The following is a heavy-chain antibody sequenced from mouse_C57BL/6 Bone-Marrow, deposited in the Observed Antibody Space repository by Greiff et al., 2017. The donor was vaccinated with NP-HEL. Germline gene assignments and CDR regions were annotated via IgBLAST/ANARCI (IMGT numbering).Heavy chain of an antibody. D-gene: IGHD2-1*01. J-gene: IGHJ4*01. CDR3: TRGWINYFYAMDY. CDR2: ISSGGDYI. V-gene: IGHV5S21*01. CDR1: GFTFSSYA. Sequence: VQVVESGEGLVKPGGSLKLSCAASGFTFSSYAMSWVRQTPEKRLEWVAYISSGGDYIYYADTVKGRFTISRDNARNTLYLQMSSLKSEDTAMYYCTRGWINYFYAMDYWGQGTSVTVSS.